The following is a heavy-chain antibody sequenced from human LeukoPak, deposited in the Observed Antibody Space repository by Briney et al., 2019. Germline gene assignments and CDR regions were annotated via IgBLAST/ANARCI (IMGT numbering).Heavy chain of an antibody. J-gene: IGHJ5*02. Sequence: SETLSLTCTVSGGSILDSAYYWAWIRQPPGKGLEWIATIFYNGNTHYNPSLKSRVTMSVDTVKNQFSLNLNSVTAADTAVYYCARQSSGYYYGWFDPWGQGTLVTVSS. CDR1: GGSILDSAYY. D-gene: IGHD3-22*01. V-gene: IGHV4-39*01. CDR3: ARQSSGYYYGWFDP. CDR2: IFYNGNT.